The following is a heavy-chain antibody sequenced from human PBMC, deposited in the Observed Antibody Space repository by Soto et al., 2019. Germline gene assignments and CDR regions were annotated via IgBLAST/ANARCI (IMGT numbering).Heavy chain of an antibody. CDR2: ISRSGETI. J-gene: IGHJ4*02. CDR3: ASRNLADCSGTSCLYYFDY. V-gene: IGHV3-48*02. D-gene: IGHD2-2*01. CDR1: GFTFSGFT. Sequence: EVQLVESGGGLVQPGGSLRLSCAASGFTFSGFTMNWVRQAPGRGLEWVSYISRSGETIYYAVSVKGRFTISRDNAENSLYLQMNSLRDEDTAVYYCASRNLADCSGTSCLYYFDYWGQGTLVTVSS.